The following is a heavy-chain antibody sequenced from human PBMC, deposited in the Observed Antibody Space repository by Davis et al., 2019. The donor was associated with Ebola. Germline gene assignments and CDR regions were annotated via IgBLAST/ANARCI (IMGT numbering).Heavy chain of an antibody. Sequence: GGSLRLSCAASGFTFDDYAMHWVRQAPGKGLEWVSGISWNSGSIGYADSEKGRFTISRDNAKNSLYLQMNSLRAEDTALYYCAKDIYSSWYGAFDIWGQGTMVTVSS. CDR1: GFTFDDYA. CDR3: AKDIYSSWYGAFDI. J-gene: IGHJ3*02. CDR2: ISWNSGSI. V-gene: IGHV3-9*01. D-gene: IGHD6-13*01.